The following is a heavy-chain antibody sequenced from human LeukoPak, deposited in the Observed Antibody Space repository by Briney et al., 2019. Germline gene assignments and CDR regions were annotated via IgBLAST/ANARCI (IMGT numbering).Heavy chain of an antibody. CDR3: ARYEVGSSWAQAFDI. D-gene: IGHD6-13*01. CDR2: IYTSGST. Sequence: SGPTLVNPSETLSLTCTVSGGSISSYSWSWIRQPAGKGLEWIGRIYTSGSTNYNPSLKSRVTRSVDTSKNQFSLKLSSVTAADTAMYYGARYEVGSSWAQAFDIWGQGTMVTVSS. CDR1: GGSISSYS. V-gene: IGHV4-4*07. J-gene: IGHJ3*02.